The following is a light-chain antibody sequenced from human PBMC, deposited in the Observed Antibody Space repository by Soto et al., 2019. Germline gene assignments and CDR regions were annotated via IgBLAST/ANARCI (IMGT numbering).Light chain of an antibody. V-gene: IGKV3-20*01. J-gene: IGKJ2*01. Sequence: EIVLTQSPGTLSLSPGERATLSCRASQSVSSSYLAWYQQKPGQAPRLLIYGASSRATGIPDRFSGSGSGTDFTLTISRLEPEDFAVYYCQQYGSSPHTFGPGTKLEIK. CDR1: QSVSSSY. CDR2: GAS. CDR3: QQYGSSPHT.